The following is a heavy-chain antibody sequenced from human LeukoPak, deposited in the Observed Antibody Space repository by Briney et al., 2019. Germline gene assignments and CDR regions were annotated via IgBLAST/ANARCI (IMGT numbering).Heavy chain of an antibody. CDR2: INHSGST. Sequence: PSETLSLTCAVYGGSFSGYYWSWIRQPPGKGLEWIGEINHSGSTNYNPPLKSRVTISVDTSKNQFSLELSSVTAADTAVYYCASSSWALSYFDYWGQGTLVTVSS. CDR3: ASSSWALSYFDY. CDR1: GGSFSGYY. J-gene: IGHJ4*02. D-gene: IGHD6-13*01. V-gene: IGHV4-34*01.